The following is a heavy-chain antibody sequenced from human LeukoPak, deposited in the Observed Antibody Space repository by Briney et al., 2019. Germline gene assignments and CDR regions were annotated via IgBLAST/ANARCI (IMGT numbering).Heavy chain of an antibody. J-gene: IGHJ6*02. CDR1: GFTFSLYW. CDR3: AREPRYCGGGSCSDYGMDV. V-gene: IGHV3-7*01. CDR2: IKEDGGEK. D-gene: IGHD2-15*01. Sequence: GGSLRLSCEASGFTFSLYWMSWVRQAPGKGLEWVANIKEDGGEKDYVDSVKGRFTISRDKAKNSLYLQINSLRVEDTAVYYCAREPRYCGGGSCSDYGMDVWGQGTTVTVSS.